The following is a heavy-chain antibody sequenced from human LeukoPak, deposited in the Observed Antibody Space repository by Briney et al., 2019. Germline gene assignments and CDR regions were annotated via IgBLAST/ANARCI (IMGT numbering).Heavy chain of an antibody. CDR1: RFTFNSYA. J-gene: IGHJ4*02. CDR3: ARETGSRFDY. V-gene: IGHV3-23*01. Sequence: GGSLRLSCAASRFTFNSYAMSWVRQAPGKGLEWVSVIGGSNGITFYVGSVKGRFTISRDNSKDTLYLQMNSLRPEDTAVYYCARETGSRFDYWGQGTLVTVSS. D-gene: IGHD7-27*01. CDR2: IGGSNGIT.